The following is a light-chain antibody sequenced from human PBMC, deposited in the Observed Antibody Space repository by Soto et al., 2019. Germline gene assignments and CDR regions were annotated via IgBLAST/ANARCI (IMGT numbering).Light chain of an antibody. Sequence: EIFMTQSPATLSVSPGAKVILSCRASESVGSTLAWYQHKPGQAPRLLIRGASTRATGVPARFSGSGSGTEFTLTISSLQSEDFAVYYCQQYSTSLTFGGGTTLEIK. CDR1: ESVGST. J-gene: IGKJ4*02. CDR2: GAS. CDR3: QQYSTSLT. V-gene: IGKV3-15*01.